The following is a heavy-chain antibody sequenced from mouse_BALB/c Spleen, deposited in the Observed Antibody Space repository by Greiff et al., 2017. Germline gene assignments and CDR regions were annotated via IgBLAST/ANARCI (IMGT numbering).Heavy chain of an antibody. J-gene: IGHJ3*01. CDR3: NAWGLQAWFAD. V-gene: IGHV14-4*02. Sequence: EVKLQESGAELVRSGASVKLSCTASGFNFKDYYMHWVKQRPEQGLEWIGWIDPENGDTEYAPKFQGKATMTADTSSNTAYLQLSSLTSEDTAVYYCNAWGLQAWFADWGQGTLVTVSA. CDR2: IDPENGDT. D-gene: IGHD2-4*01. CDR1: GFNFKDYY.